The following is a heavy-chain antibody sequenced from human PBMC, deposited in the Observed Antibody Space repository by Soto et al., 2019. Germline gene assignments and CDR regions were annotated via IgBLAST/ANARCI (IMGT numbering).Heavy chain of an antibody. Sequence: ASVNVSCKESGYTFINYYIHLVRQAPGHGLEWMAIINPTGGSTNYAQKFQGRLTLTMDTSTSTVYMELSSLTSEDTAMYYCARHLEAGDVWGQGTLVTVSS. CDR2: INPTGGST. D-gene: IGHD2-8*02. CDR3: ARHLEAGDV. V-gene: IGHV1-46*01. CDR1: GYTFINYY. J-gene: IGHJ4*02.